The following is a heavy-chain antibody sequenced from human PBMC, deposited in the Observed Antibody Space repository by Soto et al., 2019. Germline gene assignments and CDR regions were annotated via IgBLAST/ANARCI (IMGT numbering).Heavy chain of an antibody. CDR2: ISNDARNI. V-gene: IGHV3-30*04. CDR3: AIIGLGINNGNGFDP. Sequence: QVHLVESGGGVVQPGTSLRLSCVASGVPFRGYAMNWVRQAPGKGLEWVALISNDARNIQYAESVRGRFSISRDQSKTTVYLQMDSLRTEDTARYFCAIIGLGINNGNGFDPWGQGTLVTVSS. CDR1: GVPFRGYA. D-gene: IGHD2-8*01. J-gene: IGHJ5*02.